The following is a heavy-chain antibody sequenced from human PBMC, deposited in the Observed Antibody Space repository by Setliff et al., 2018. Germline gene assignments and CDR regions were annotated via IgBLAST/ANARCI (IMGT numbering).Heavy chain of an antibody. CDR1: GYTFTSYY. V-gene: IGHV1-46*01. CDR2: INPKNGGA. J-gene: IGHJ6*02. CDR3: ARERAGGRGFTFGAIYYYYGMDV. D-gene: IGHD3-16*01. Sequence: ASVKVSCKASGYTFTSYYIHWVRQAPGQGLEWMGVINPKNGGATYPQNLQGRVTMTRDTSMSTVYMELSSLRFEDTAVYYCARERAGGRGFTFGAIYYYYGMDVWGRGTTVTVSS.